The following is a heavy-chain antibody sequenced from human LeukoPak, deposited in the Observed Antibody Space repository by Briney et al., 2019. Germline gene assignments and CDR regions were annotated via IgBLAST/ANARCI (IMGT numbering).Heavy chain of an antibody. J-gene: IGHJ4*02. CDR3: ARDGSQWLVRY. Sequence: SETLSLTCAVSGGSISSSNWWSWIRQPPGKGLEWIGEIYHSGSTNYNPSLKSRVTISVDTSKNQFSLKLSSVTAADTAVYYCARDGSQWLVRYWGQGTLVTVSS. D-gene: IGHD6-19*01. CDR2: IYHSGST. V-gene: IGHV4-4*02. CDR1: GGSISSSNW.